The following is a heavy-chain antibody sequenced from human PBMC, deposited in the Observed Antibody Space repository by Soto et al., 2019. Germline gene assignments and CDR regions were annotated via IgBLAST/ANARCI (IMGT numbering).Heavy chain of an antibody. V-gene: IGHV3-11*01. CDR3: AGFKEGKIVGLRWLDH. D-gene: IGHD3-16*02. J-gene: IGHJ5*02. CDR1: GVDFRGSC. Sequence: GSLIVSWVCSGVDFRGSCMNLILQTPGKGLEWISYISDTGRTIHYADSVKGRFVISRDNSRDSLYLQMNDLRADDTAIYYCAGFKEGKIVGLRWLDHWGQGTRVTVS. CDR2: ISDTGRTI.